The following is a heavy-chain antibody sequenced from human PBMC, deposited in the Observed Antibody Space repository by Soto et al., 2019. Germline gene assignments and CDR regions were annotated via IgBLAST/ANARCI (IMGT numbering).Heavy chain of an antibody. CDR1: GGTFSSYA. CDR2: IIPIFGTA. CDR3: ARDKWGVVVAATLQRYYYYGMDV. Sequence: ASVKVSCKASGGTFSSYAISWVRQAPGQGLEWMGGIIPIFGTANYAQKFQGRVTITADESTSTAYMELSSLRSEDTAVYYCARDKWGVVVAATLQRYYYYGMDVWGQGTTVTVS. J-gene: IGHJ6*02. D-gene: IGHD2-15*01. V-gene: IGHV1-69*13.